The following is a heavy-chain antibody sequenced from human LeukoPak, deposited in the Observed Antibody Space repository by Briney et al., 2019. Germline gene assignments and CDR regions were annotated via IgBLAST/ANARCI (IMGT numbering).Heavy chain of an antibody. CDR1: GGTFNTYA. CDR3: ARTIRGYSYDSYYYYYMDV. D-gene: IGHD5-18*01. V-gene: IGHV1-69*06. CDR2: IIPIFGTA. J-gene: IGHJ6*03. Sequence: SVKVSCKASGGTFNTYAISWVRQAPGQGLEWMGGIIPIFGTANYAQKFQGRVTITADKSTSTAYMELSSLRSEDTAVYYCARTIRGYSYDSYYYYYMDVWGKGTTVTVSS.